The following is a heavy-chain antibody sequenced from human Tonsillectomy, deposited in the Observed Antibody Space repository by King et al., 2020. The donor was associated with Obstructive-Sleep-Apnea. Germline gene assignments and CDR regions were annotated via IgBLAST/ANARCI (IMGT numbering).Heavy chain of an antibody. CDR2: ISWNSGSI. J-gene: IGHJ4*02. Sequence: VQLVESGGGLVRPGRSLRLSCAASGFTFDDYAMHWVRHAPGKGLEWVSGISWNSGSIGYADSVKGRFTISRDNAKNSLYLQMNSLRAEDTALYYCAKDLSSGWYSPLDYWGQGTLVTVSS. CDR3: AKDLSSGWYSPLDY. D-gene: IGHD6-19*01. CDR1: GFTFDDYA. V-gene: IGHV3-9*01.